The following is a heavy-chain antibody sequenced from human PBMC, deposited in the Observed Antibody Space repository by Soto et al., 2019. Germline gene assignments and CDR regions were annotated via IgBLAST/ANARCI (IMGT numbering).Heavy chain of an antibody. CDR1: GFTFSSYG. J-gene: IGHJ4*02. CDR2: ISYDGSNK. V-gene: IGHV3-30*18. Sequence: GGSLRLSCAASGFTFSSYGMHWVRQAPGKGLEWVAVISYDGSNKYYADSVKGRFTISRDNSKNTLYLQMNSLRAEDTAVYYCAKDGYDILTGYEYYYDYWGQGTLVTVSS. D-gene: IGHD3-9*01. CDR3: AKDGYDILTGYEYYYDY.